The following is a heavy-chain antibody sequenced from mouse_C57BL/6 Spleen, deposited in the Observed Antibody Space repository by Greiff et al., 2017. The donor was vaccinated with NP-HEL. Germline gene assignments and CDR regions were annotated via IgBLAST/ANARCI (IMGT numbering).Heavy chain of an antibody. CDR1: GYTFTTYP. D-gene: IGHD2-4*01. J-gene: IGHJ2*01. CDR3: AVGHDYDVGTHFDY. CDR2: FHPYNDDT. Sequence: QVQLKESGAELVKPGASVKMSCKASGYTFTTYPIEWMKQNHGKSLEWIGNFHPYNDDTKYNEKFKGKATLTVEKSSSTVYLELSRLTSDDSAVYYCAVGHDYDVGTHFDYWGQGTTLTVSS. V-gene: IGHV1-47*01.